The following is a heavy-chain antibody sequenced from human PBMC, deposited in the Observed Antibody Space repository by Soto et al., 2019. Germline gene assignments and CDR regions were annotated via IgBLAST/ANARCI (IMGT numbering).Heavy chain of an antibody. V-gene: IGHV1-18*01. CDR1: GYSFSRHG. CDR2: INTYNGNR. J-gene: IGHJ4*02. Sequence: QVQLVQSGAELRKPGASVKVSCKASGYSFSRHGINWLRQAPGQGLEWMGWINTYNGNRNYAQKFEDRVTMTTATSTNTVYMELRSLKSDDTDRYYCARDRLRGYDSSGFYSWGQGTLVTVSS. CDR3: ARDRLRGYDSSGFYS. D-gene: IGHD3-22*01.